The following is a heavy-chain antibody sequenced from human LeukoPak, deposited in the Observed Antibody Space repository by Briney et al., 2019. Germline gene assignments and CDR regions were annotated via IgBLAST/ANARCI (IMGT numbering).Heavy chain of an antibody. CDR2: IIPIFGTA. Sequence: SVKVSCKASGGTFSSYAISWVRQAPGQGLGWMGGIIPIFGTANYAQKFQGRVTITADKSTSTAYMELSSLRSEDTAVYYCAARFYDILTGNYYYGMDVWGKGTTVTVSS. D-gene: IGHD3-9*01. J-gene: IGHJ6*04. CDR1: GGTFSSYA. CDR3: AARFYDILTGNYYYGMDV. V-gene: IGHV1-69*06.